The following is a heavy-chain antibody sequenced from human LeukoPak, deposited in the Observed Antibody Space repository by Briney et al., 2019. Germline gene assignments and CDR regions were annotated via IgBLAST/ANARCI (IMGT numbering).Heavy chain of an antibody. V-gene: IGHV4-34*01. J-gene: IGHJ4*02. CDR3: AREDIVVVPAYFDY. D-gene: IGHD2-2*01. CDR1: GGSFSGYY. CDR2: IYYSGST. Sequence: PSETLSLTCAVYGGSFSGYYWSWIRQPPGKGLEWIGYIYYSGSTYYNPSLKSRVTISVDTSKNQFSLKLSSVTAADTAVYYCAREDIVVVPAYFDYWGQGTLVTVSS.